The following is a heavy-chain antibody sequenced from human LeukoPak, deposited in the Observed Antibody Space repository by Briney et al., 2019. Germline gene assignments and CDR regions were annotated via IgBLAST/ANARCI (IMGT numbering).Heavy chain of an antibody. D-gene: IGHD6-19*01. CDR1: GGSISSSSYY. V-gene: IGHV4-61*05. CDR3: ARHADHAVAGTSGYFDY. Sequence: SETLSLTCTVSGGSISSSSYYWGWIRQPPGKGLEWIGYIYYSGSTNYNPSLKSRVTISVDTSKNQFSLKLSSVTAADTAVYYCARHADHAVAGTSGYFDYWGQGTLVTVSS. CDR2: IYYSGST. J-gene: IGHJ4*02.